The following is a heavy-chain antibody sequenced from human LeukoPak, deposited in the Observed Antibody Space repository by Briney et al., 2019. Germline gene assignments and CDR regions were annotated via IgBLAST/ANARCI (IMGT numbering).Heavy chain of an antibody. CDR2: INHSGST. CDR3: ARGTVAGSVFNLAKTKFDY. D-gene: IGHD6-19*01. CDR1: GGSFSGYY. Sequence: PSETLSLTCAVYGGSFSGYYWSWIRQPPGEGLEWIGEINHSGSTNYHPSLKSRVTISVDTSKNQFSLKLSSVTAADTAVYYCARGTVAGSVFNLAKTKFDYWGQGTLVTVSS. V-gene: IGHV4-34*01. J-gene: IGHJ4*02.